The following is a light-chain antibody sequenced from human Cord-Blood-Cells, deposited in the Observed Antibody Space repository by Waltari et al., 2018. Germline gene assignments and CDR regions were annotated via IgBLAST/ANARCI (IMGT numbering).Light chain of an antibody. CDR1: QSISSY. V-gene: IGKV1-39*01. J-gene: IGKJ5*01. Sequence: DIQMTQSPSSLSASVGDRVTITCRASQSISSYLNWYQQKPGKAPKLLIYAASSLQSWVPSRFRGSGSWTDFPLTISSLQPEDFATYYCQQSYRTPITFGQGTRLEIK. CDR3: QQSYRTPIT. CDR2: AAS.